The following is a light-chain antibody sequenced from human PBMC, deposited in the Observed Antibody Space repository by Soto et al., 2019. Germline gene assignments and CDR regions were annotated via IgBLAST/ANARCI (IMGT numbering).Light chain of an antibody. CDR2: GAS. V-gene: IGKV3-15*01. CDR1: QSVSSN. CDR3: QHYNNWPRT. Sequence: EIVMTQSPATLSVSPGERVTLSCRASQSVSSNLAWYQQKPGQAPRLLIYGASTRATGIPARFSGSGSGTDFTLTISSLQSEDFAVYYCQHYNNWPRTFGQGNKVELK. J-gene: IGKJ1*01.